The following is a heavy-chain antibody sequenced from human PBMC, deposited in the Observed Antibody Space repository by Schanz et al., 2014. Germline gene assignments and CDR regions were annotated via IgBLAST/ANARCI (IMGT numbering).Heavy chain of an antibody. CDR1: GFTFSSYG. J-gene: IGHJ4*02. CDR3: AKGGSSLDD. V-gene: IGHV3-30*02. D-gene: IGHD3-16*01. Sequence: VQLVESGGGVVQPGRSLRLSCEASGFTFSSYGMHWVRQAPGKGLEWVTFIRYDGSKKYYVDSVKGRFTISRDNSKNTLYLQMNSLRVEDTAVYYCAKGGSSLDDWGQGTLVTVSS. CDR2: IRYDGSKK.